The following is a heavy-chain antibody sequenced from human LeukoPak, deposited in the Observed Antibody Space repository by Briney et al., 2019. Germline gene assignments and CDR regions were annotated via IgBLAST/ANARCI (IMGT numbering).Heavy chain of an antibody. V-gene: IGHV3-23*01. CDR3: AKSEGGSYYNALDV. Sequence: SGGSLRLSCAASGFTFSSYAMSWVRQAPGKGREWVSSVSSSGDSTWYADSVRGRFTVSRDNSKSTLYLQTDSLRAEDTAVYYCAKSEGGSYYNALDVWGQGTTVTVSS. D-gene: IGHD1-26*01. J-gene: IGHJ6*02. CDR2: VSSSGDST. CDR1: GFTFSSYA.